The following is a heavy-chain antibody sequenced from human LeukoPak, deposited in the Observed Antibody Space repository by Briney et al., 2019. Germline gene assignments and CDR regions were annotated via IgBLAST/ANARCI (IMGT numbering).Heavy chain of an antibody. CDR3: ARFLLYYDSSTYPNWFDP. Sequence: ASETLSLTCTVSGGSISSFHWSWIRQPPWKGLEWIGYIYYSGSTNYNPSLKSRVTTSVDTSKNQFSLKLTSVTAADTAVYYCARFLLYYDSSTYPNWFDPWGQGTLVTVSS. J-gene: IGHJ5*02. CDR1: GGSISSFH. V-gene: IGHV4-59*08. D-gene: IGHD3-22*01. CDR2: IYYSGST.